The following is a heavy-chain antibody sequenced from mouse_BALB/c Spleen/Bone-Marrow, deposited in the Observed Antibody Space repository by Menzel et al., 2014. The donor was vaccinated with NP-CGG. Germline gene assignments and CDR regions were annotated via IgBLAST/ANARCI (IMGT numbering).Heavy chain of an antibody. D-gene: IGHD2-1*01. CDR1: GYSFTSYW. V-gene: IGHV1S126*01. Sequence: QVQLQQSGPQLVRPGAPVKISCEASGYSFTSYWMHWVKQRPGQGLEWIGMIDPSDSETRLNQKFKDKATSTVDKSSSTAYMQLSSPTSEDSAVYYCASPSDGNPFAYWGQGTLVTVSA. CDR3: ASPSDGNPFAY. CDR2: IDPSDSET. J-gene: IGHJ3*01.